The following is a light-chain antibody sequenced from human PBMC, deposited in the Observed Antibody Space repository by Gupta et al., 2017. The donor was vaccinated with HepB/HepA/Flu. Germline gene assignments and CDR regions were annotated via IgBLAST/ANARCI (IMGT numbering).Light chain of an antibody. J-gene: IGKJ4*01. CDR2: GAS. V-gene: IGKV3-20*01. Sequence: EIVLTQSPGTLSMSPGERATLSCRASQSVSSSYLAWYHQNPGQAPRLLIYGASIRATGIPDKFSGSGSGADFTLTISRLEPEDFAVYYCHHDGHSHIFGGGTKVEIK. CDR3: HHDGHSHI. CDR1: QSVSSSY.